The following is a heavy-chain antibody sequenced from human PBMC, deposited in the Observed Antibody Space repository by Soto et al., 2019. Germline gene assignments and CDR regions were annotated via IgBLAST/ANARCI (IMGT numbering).Heavy chain of an antibody. Sequence: GGSLRLSCAASGFTVSSNYMSWVRQAPGKGLEWVSVIYSGGSTYYADSVKGRFTISRDNSKNTLYLQMNSLRAEDTAVYYCARDASSVYYGMDVWGQGTTVTVSS. V-gene: IGHV3-53*01. CDR2: IYSGGST. J-gene: IGHJ6*02. CDR1: GFTVSSNY. D-gene: IGHD3-16*01. CDR3: ARDASSVYYGMDV.